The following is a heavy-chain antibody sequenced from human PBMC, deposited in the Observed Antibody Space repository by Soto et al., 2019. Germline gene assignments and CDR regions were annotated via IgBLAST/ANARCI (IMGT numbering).Heavy chain of an antibody. CDR2: IYYSGST. J-gene: IGHJ4*02. V-gene: IGHV4-59*01. D-gene: IGHD3-10*01. Sequence: SETLSLTCTVSGGSISSYYWSWIRQPPGKGLEWIGYIYYSGSTNYNPSLKSRVTISVDTSKNQFSLKLSSVTAADTAVYYCASLYGSGDYFDYWGQGTLVTVSS. CDR3: ASLYGSGDYFDY. CDR1: GGSISSYY.